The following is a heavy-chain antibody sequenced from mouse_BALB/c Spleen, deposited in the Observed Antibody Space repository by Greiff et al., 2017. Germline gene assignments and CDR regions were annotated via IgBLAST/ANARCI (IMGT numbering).Heavy chain of an antibody. CDR3: ARGTASWFAY. Sequence: QVQLQQPGAELVKPGASVKLSCKASGYTFTSYWMHWVKQRPGQGLEWIGEINPSNGRTNYNEKFKSKATLTVDKSSSTAYMQLSSLTSEDSAVYYDARGTASWFAYWGQGTLVTVSA. V-gene: IGHV1S81*02. CDR2: INPSNGRT. D-gene: IGHD3-3*01. J-gene: IGHJ3*01. CDR1: GYTFTSYW.